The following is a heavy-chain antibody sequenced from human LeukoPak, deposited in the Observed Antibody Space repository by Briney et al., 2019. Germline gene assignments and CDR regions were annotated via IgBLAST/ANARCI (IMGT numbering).Heavy chain of an antibody. CDR3: AKPNNGDYFDY. CDR2: ISAGGGRT. Sequence: GGSLRLSCTASGFTFSSYAMNWVRQAPGKGLEWVSGISAGGGRTYYADSVKGRFTISRGNSKNTLYLQMNSLRAEDTAVYYCAKPNNGDYFDYWGQGTLVTVSS. D-gene: IGHD4-17*01. CDR1: GFTFSSYA. V-gene: IGHV3-23*01. J-gene: IGHJ4*02.